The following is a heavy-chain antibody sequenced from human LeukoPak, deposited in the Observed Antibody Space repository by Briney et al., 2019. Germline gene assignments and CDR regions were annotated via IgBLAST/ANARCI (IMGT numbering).Heavy chain of an antibody. CDR2: IYYSGST. Sequence: SETLSLTCTVSGGSISSGGYNWSWIRQHPGKGLEWIGYIYYSGSTYYNPSLKSRVTISVDTSKNQFSLKLSSVTAADTAVYYCAREYSSSSGRRAFDIWGQGTMVTVSS. CDR1: GGSISSGGYN. V-gene: IGHV4-31*03. J-gene: IGHJ3*02. D-gene: IGHD6-6*01. CDR3: AREYSSSSGRRAFDI.